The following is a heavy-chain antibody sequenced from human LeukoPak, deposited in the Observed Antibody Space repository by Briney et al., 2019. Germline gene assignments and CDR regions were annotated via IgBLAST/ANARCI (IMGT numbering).Heavy chain of an antibody. CDR3: ARGLYGSGNFDY. D-gene: IGHD3-10*01. CDR1: GYTFTGYF. J-gene: IGHJ4*02. CDR2: INPNSGGT. Sequence: ASVKVSCKASGYTFTGYFMHWVRRAPGQGRGGMGWINPNSGGTNYAQKFQGRVTMTRDTSISTAYRELSRLRSDDTAVYYCARGLYGSGNFDYWGQGTLVTVSS. V-gene: IGHV1-2*02.